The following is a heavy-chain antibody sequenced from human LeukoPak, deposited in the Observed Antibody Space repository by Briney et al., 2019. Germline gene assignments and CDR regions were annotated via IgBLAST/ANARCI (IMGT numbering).Heavy chain of an antibody. J-gene: IGHJ4*02. CDR3: ARNEY. CDR1: GFTFANAW. Sequence: GGSLRLSCAVSGFTFANAWMSWVRQAPGKGLEWVANINQDGSEKYYVDSVKGRFTISRDNAKNSLYLQMNSLRAEDMAVYYCARNEYWGQGTLVTVSS. V-gene: IGHV3-7*02. CDR2: INQDGSEK.